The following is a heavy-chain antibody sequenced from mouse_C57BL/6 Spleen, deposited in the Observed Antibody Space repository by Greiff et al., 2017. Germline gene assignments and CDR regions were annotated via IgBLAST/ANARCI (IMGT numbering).Heavy chain of an antibody. CDR3: ARDGGLRTYCDV. Sequence: EVQVVESGGGLVKPGGSLKLSCAASGFTFSSYAMSWVRQTPEKRLEWVATISDGGSYTSYPDNVKGRFTISRDNAKNNLYLQMSHLKSEDTAMYYCARDGGLRTYCDVWGTGTTVTVSS. CDR2: ISDGGSYT. J-gene: IGHJ1*03. CDR1: GFTFSSYA. D-gene: IGHD2-2*01. V-gene: IGHV5-4*01.